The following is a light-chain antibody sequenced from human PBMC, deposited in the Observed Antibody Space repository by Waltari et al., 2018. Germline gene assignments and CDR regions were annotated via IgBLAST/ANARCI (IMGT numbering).Light chain of an antibody. CDR2: STS. CDR3: AAWDDTLNGWV. CDR1: SSNIGSNS. J-gene: IGLJ3*02. Sequence: QSVLTQPPSASGTPGRRVTISCAGSSSNIGSNSVNWYQQLPGTAPKLLIHSTSHRPSGLPDRLSGSKSGTSASLAISGLQSEDEADYYCAAWDDTLNGWVFGGGTKLTVL. V-gene: IGLV1-44*01.